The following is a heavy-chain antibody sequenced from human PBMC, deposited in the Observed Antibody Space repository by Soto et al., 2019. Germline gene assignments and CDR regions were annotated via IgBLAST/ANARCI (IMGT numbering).Heavy chain of an antibody. CDR2: ISAYNGNT. J-gene: IGHJ4*02. CDR1: GYTFTSYG. V-gene: IGHV1-18*01. CDR3: ARDPRGSCTNGVCFSWGGTPTDY. D-gene: IGHD2-8*01. Sequence: QVQLVQSGAEVKKPGASVKVSCKASGYTFTSYGISWVRQAPGQGLEWMGWISAYNGNTNYAQKLQGRVTMTTDTLTSTAYMERRRLISDDTAVYYCARDPRGSCTNGVCFSWGGTPTDYCGQGTLVTVSS.